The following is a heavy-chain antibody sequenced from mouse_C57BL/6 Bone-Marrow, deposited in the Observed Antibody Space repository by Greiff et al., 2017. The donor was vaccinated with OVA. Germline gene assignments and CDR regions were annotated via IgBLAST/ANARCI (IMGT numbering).Heavy chain of an antibody. CDR2: IDPSDSYT. CDR3: ARDTVYDCYSRFAY. CDR1: GYTFTSYW. D-gene: IGHD2-3*01. V-gene: IGHV1-69*01. Sequence: VQLQQPGAELVMPGASVKLSCKASGYTFTSYWMHWVKQRPGQGLEWIGEIDPSDSYTTYNQKFKGKSTLTVDKSSSTAYMQLSSLTSENSAVYYCARDTVYDCYSRFAYWGQGTLVTVSA. J-gene: IGHJ3*01.